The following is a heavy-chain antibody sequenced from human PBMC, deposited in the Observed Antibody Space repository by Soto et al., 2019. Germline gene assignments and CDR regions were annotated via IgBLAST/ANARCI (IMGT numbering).Heavy chain of an antibody. CDR2: IKHDGSVQ. J-gene: IGHJ4*02. Sequence: QLVESGGGLVQPGGSLRLSCEASGFTFSGYWMSWVRQAPGKGLEWVADIKHDGSVQYYVDSVKGRLTISRDNAKKQLYLQMTGLIAEDTALYYCARAPYSNAWYRFDLWGQGTLVTVSS. D-gene: IGHD4-4*01. V-gene: IGHV3-7*03. CDR3: ARAPYSNAWYRFDL. CDR1: GFTFSGYW.